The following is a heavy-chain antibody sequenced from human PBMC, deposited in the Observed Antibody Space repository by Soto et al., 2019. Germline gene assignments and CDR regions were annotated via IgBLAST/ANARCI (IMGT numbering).Heavy chain of an antibody. CDR3: ARVEQWLVLFDY. J-gene: IGHJ4*02. CDR1: GGSFSGYY. V-gene: IGHV4-34*01. D-gene: IGHD6-19*01. CDR2: INHSGST. Sequence: SETLSLTCAVYGGSFSGYYWSWIRQPPGKGLEWIGEINHSGSTNYNPSLKSRVTISGDTSKNQFSLKLSSVTAADTAVYYCARVEQWLVLFDYWGQGTLATVSS.